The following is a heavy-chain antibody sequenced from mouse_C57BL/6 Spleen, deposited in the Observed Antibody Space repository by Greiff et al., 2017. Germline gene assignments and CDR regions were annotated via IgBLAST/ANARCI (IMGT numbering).Heavy chain of an antibody. Sequence: QVQLKASGAELVRPGASVKLSCKASGYTFTDYYLNWVKQRPGQGLEWIARIYPGSGNTYYNEKFKGKATLTAEKSSSTAYMELSSLTSEDSAVYFCARSKGPYGYDGDYYAMYDWGQGTSVTVSS. V-gene: IGHV1-76*01. CDR2: IYPGSGNT. CDR1: GYTFTDYY. J-gene: IGHJ4*01. D-gene: IGHD2-2*01. CDR3: ARSKGPYGYDGDYYAMYD.